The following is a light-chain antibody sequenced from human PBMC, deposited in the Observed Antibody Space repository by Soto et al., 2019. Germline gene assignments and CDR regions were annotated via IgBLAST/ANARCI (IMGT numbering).Light chain of an antibody. Sequence: EIVMTQSPATLSVSPGERATLSCRASQSVSSNLAWYQQKPGQAPRLLIYGASTRATGIPARFSGSGSGTEFTLTISSLQSEDFAVYYCQQYKNLPPLTLGGGTKVEIK. J-gene: IGKJ4*01. CDR1: QSVSSN. CDR2: GAS. V-gene: IGKV3-15*01. CDR3: QQYKNLPPLT.